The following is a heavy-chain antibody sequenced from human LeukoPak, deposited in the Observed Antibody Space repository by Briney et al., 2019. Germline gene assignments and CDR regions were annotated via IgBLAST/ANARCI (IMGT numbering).Heavy chain of an antibody. V-gene: IGHV4-59*08. D-gene: IGHD5-24*01. CDR2: IYYSGST. CDR1: GGSISSYY. Sequence: SETLSLTCTVSGGSISSYYWSWIRQPPGKGLEWIGYIYYSGSTKYNPSLKSRVTISVDTSKNQFSLKLSSVTAADTAVYYCARRDCYNSYYFDYWGQGTLVTVSS. CDR3: ARRDCYNSYYFDY. J-gene: IGHJ4*02.